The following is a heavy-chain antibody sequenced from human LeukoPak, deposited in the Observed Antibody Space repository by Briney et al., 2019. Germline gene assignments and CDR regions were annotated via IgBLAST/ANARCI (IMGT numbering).Heavy chain of an antibody. V-gene: IGHV3-23*01. CDR1: GFTFSSYA. CDR3: AKGSGSYYSVFYNWFDP. D-gene: IGHD1-26*01. J-gene: IGHJ5*02. Sequence: GGSLRLSCAASGFTFSSYAMSWVRQAPGEGLEWVSAISGSGGSTYYADSVKGRFTISRDNSKNTLYLQMNSLRAEDTAVYYCAKGSGSYYSVFYNWFDPWGQGTLVTVSS. CDR2: ISGSGGST.